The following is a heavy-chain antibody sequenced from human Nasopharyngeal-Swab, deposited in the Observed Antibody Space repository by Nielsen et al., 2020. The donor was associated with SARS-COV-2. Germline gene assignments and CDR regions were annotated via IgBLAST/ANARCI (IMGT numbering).Heavy chain of an antibody. CDR1: GGSFSGYY. Sequence: TLSLTGAVYGGSFSGYYWSWIRQPPGKGLEWIGEINHSGSTNYNPSLKSRVTISVDTSKNQFSLKLSSVTAADTAVYYCAREDTAMGEIFDYWGQGTLVTVSS. J-gene: IGHJ4*02. CDR3: AREDTAMGEIFDY. CDR2: INHSGST. V-gene: IGHV4-34*01. D-gene: IGHD5-18*01.